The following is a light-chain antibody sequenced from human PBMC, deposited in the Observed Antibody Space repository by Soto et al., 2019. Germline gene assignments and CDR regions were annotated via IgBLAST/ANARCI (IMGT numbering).Light chain of an antibody. Sequence: DIQMTQSPSSLSASVGDRVTITCRASQSMSTYLNWFQQKPGKAPKVLIYGASSLQSGVPSRFSGRGSGTDFTLTNSSLQPEDSGTYYCQRRYNTPLTFGGGTKVEIK. CDR1: QSMSTY. CDR2: GAS. J-gene: IGKJ4*01. V-gene: IGKV1-39*01. CDR3: QRRYNTPLT.